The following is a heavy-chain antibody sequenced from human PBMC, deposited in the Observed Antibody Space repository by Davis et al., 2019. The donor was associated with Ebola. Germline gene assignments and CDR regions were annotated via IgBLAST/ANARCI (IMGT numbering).Heavy chain of an antibody. CDR3: AREIWFGENWIDP. CDR1: GYSFIGYH. V-gene: IGHV1-2*02. J-gene: IGHJ5*02. D-gene: IGHD3-10*01. Sequence: ASVKVSCKASGYSFIGYHIHWMRQAPGQGLEWMGWINPNSGDTNYAQTFRGRVTMTRDTSLSTAYMELNSLRHDDTAVYYCAREIWFGENWIDPWGQGTLVTVSS. CDR2: INPNSGDT.